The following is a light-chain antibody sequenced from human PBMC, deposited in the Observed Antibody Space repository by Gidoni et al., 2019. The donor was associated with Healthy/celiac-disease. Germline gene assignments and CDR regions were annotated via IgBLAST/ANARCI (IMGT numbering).Light chain of an antibody. V-gene: IGKV1-39*01. CDR1: QSISSY. Sequence: QMTQSPSSLSASVGDRVTITCRASQSISSYLNWYQQKPGKAPKLLIYAASSLQSGVPSRFSGSGSGTDFTLTISSLQPEDFATYYCQQSYSTPRTFGQGTKVEIK. CDR3: QQSYSTPRT. CDR2: AAS. J-gene: IGKJ1*01.